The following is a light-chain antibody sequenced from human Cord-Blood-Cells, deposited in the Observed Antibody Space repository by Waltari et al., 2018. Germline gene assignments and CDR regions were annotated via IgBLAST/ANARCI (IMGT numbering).Light chain of an antibody. J-gene: IGKJ3*01. V-gene: IGKV1-33*01. CDR3: QQNYNILLT. CDR2: AAS. Sequence: DIQMTQSPSSLSASVGDRVTITCRASQSISNYLNWYQQKPGKAPKLLIYAASNLETGVPSRFSGSGSGTDFTFTISSLQPEDIATYYCQQNYNILLTFGAGTKVDIK. CDR1: QSISNY.